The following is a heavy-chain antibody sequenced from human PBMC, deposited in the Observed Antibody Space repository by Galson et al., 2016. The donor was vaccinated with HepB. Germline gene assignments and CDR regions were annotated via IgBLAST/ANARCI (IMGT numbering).Heavy chain of an antibody. V-gene: IGHV3-23*01. CDR3: AKNVSYSDYGPYHYFYGLDV. Sequence: SLRLSCAASGLTFSSYAMHWVRQAPGEGLEWASSISDSGGSTYYADTVKGRFTISRDNSKNRLYLQMHSLRAEDTAIYYCAKNVSYSDYGPYHYFYGLDVWGKGTTVTVPS. J-gene: IGHJ6*04. CDR1: GLTFSSYA. D-gene: IGHD4-17*01. CDR2: ISDSGGST.